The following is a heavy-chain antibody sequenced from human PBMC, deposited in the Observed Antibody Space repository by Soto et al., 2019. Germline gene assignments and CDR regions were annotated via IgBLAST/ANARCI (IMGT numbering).Heavy chain of an antibody. J-gene: IGHJ4*02. V-gene: IGHV1-69*01. CDR3: ARLGGYCSGGSCYFDY. CDR1: GGTFSSYA. D-gene: IGHD2-15*01. CDR2: IIPIFCTA. Sequence: QVQLVQSGAEVKKPGSSVKVSCKASGGTFSSYAISWVRQAPGQGLEWMGGIIPIFCTANYAQKFQGRVTITADESTSTAYMELSSLRSEDTAVYYCARLGGYCSGGSCYFDYWGQGTLVTVSS.